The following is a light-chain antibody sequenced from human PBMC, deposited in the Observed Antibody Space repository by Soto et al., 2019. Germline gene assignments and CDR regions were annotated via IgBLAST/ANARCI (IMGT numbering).Light chain of an antibody. J-gene: IGLJ2*01. Sequence: QSVLTQPPSVSGAPGHRVTISCTGSRSNIGAGYDVHWYQQLPGTAPKRLIYGNSNRPSGVPDRFSGSKSGTSASLAITGLQAEDEADYYCQSYDSSLSGVVFGGGTKLTVL. CDR2: GNS. CDR3: QSYDSSLSGVV. V-gene: IGLV1-40*01. CDR1: RSNIGAGYD.